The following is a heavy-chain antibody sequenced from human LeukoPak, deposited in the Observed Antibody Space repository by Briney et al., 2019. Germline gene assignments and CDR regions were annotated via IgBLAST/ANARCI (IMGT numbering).Heavy chain of an antibody. CDR1: GGSISSYY. Sequence: TSETLSLTCTVSGGSISSYYWSWIRQPPGKGLEWIGYIYYSGSTNYNPSLKSRVTISVDTSKNQFSLKLSSVTAADTAVYYCARGGWFGEFYYFDYWGRGTLVTVSS. V-gene: IGHV4-59*08. D-gene: IGHD3-10*01. CDR3: ARGGWFGEFYYFDY. CDR2: IYYSGST. J-gene: IGHJ4*02.